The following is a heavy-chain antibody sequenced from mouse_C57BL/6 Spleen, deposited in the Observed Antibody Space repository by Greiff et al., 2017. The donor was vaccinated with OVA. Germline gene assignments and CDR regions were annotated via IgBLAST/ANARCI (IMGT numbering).Heavy chain of an antibody. CDR2: ISYDGSN. V-gene: IGHV3-6*01. CDR1: GYSITSGYY. J-gene: IGHJ1*03. D-gene: IGHD2-5*01. CDR3: ARDYSNLWYFDV. Sequence: ESGPGLVKPSQSLSLTCSVTGYSITSGYYWNWIRQFPGNKLEWMGYISYDGSNNYNPSLKNRISITRDTSKNQFFLKLNSVTTEDTATYYCARDYSNLWYFDVWGTGTTVTVSS.